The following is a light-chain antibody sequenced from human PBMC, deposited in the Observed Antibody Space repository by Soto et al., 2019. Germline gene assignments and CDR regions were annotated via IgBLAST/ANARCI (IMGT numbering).Light chain of an antibody. J-gene: IGKJ1*01. Sequence: DIQITKSPSILSASVGDRVTITCRASQSISSWLAWYQQKPGKAPKLMIYDASSLESEVPSRFSGSGSGTEFTLSISSLQPDDFATYFCQQYNSYWTFGQGTKVEIK. CDR1: QSISSW. CDR3: QQYNSYWT. V-gene: IGKV1-5*01. CDR2: DAS.